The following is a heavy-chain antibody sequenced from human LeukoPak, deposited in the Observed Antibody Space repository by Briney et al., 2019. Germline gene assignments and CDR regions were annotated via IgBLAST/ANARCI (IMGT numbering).Heavy chain of an antibody. CDR1: VYTFSNYG. CDR2: FSAYNGNT. Sequence: ASVKVSCKASVYTFSNYGINWVRQAPGQGLEWMGWFSAYNGNTNYAANLQGRVTMTTDTSTSTAYMELTSLRSEDTAIYYCARGVGGSSWYFDYWGQGSLVIVSS. V-gene: IGHV1-18*01. J-gene: IGHJ4*02. D-gene: IGHD6-13*01. CDR3: ARGVGGSSWYFDY.